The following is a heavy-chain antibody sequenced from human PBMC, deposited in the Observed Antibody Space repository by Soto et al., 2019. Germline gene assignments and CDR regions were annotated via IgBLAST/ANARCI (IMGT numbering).Heavy chain of an antibody. CDR3: ARGYISSPSGGAYYYYYGMDV. D-gene: IGHD2-2*01. J-gene: IGHJ6*02. Sequence: GSLRLSCAASGFTFSSYGMHWVRQAPGKGLEWVAVIWYDGSNKYYADSVKGRFTISRDNSKNTLYLQMNSLRAEDTAVYYCARGYISSPSGGAYYYYYGMDVWGQGTTVTVSS. CDR2: IWYDGSNK. V-gene: IGHV3-33*01. CDR1: GFTFSSYG.